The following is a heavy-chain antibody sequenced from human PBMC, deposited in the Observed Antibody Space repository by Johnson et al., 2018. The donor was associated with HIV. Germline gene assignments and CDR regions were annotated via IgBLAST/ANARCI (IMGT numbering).Heavy chain of an antibody. J-gene: IGHJ3*02. V-gene: IGHV3-20*04. Sequence: VQVVESGGGVVRPGGSLRLSCEASGFTFDDYGLCWVRQAPGKGLEWVSGMNWNGGSTGYADSVKGRCTISRDNAKSSLYLQMNSLRVEDTALYYCARDLYPFGPVQAFDIWGQGTMVTVSS. CDR1: GFTFDDYG. D-gene: IGHD3-10*01. CDR3: ARDLYPFGPVQAFDI. CDR2: MNWNGGST.